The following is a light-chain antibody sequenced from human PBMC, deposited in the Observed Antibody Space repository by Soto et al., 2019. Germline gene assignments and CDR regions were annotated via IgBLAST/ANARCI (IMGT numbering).Light chain of an antibody. Sequence: ILLTQSQGTQSLSPRKRHTISYNEIQSVSSSYLSWYQQEPGQAPRLLIYGASSRATGIPDRFSGSGSGTDFTLTISRLEPEDFAVYYCQQYGSSPLTFGGGTKVDIK. CDR2: GAS. CDR3: QQYGSSPLT. V-gene: IGKV3-20*01. J-gene: IGKJ4*01. CDR1: QSVSSSY.